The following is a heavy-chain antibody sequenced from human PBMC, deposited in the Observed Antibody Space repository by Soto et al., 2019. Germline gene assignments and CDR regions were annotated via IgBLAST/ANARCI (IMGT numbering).Heavy chain of an antibody. D-gene: IGHD3-22*01. CDR1: GGSISSGGYT. V-gene: IGHV4-30-2*01. CDR3: ARLEIGNYWYFDL. CDR2: IYHSGST. Sequence: QLQLQESGSGLVKPSQTLSLTCAVSGGSISSGGYTWSWIRQPPGKGLEWIGYIYHSGSTYYSPSLKSRVTISVDRSKNQFSLKLSSVTAADTAVYYCARLEIGNYWYFDLWGRGTLVTVSS. J-gene: IGHJ2*01.